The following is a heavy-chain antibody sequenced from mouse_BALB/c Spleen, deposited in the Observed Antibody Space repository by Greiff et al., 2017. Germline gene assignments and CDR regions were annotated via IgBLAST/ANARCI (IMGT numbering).Heavy chain of an antibody. CDR1: GYTFTSYW. J-gene: IGHJ4*01. V-gene: IGHV1S81*02. D-gene: IGHD2-3*01. Sequence: QVQLQQPGADLVKPGASVKLSCKASGYTFTSYWMHWVKQRPGQGLEWIGEINPSNGRTNYNEKFKSKATLTVDKSSSTAYMQLSSLTSEDSAVYYCARGGVYDAPYGAMDYWGQGTSVTVSS. CDR3: ARGGVYDAPYGAMDY. CDR2: INPSNGRT.